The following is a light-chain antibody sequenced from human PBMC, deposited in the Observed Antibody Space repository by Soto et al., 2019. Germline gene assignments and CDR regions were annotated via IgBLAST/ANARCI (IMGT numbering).Light chain of an antibody. Sequence: DIEMTQCPSLLSASVGDKVTITCRASQAISSWLAWYQQKPEKAPTSLLYAASSLQSGVQSRFSRSGSGTDFPLTISSLPPADFATYYCPQSASYPITFGQGTRLEIK. J-gene: IGKJ5*01. CDR3: PQSASYPIT. V-gene: IGKV1D-16*01. CDR1: QAISSW. CDR2: AAS.